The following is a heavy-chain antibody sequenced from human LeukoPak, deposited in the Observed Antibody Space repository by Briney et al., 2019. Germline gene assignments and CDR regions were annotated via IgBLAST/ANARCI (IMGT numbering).Heavy chain of an antibody. J-gene: IGHJ3*02. Sequence: GASVKVACKAYGYTFISNYLNWVRQAPGQGLEWVGIINPSGGSPSYAQKFQGRVTMTRDMSTSTVYMTLSSLKSEDTAVYYCARDGAWFGEVSVTFDIWGQGTMVTVSS. CDR2: INPSGGSP. CDR3: ARDGAWFGEVSVTFDI. D-gene: IGHD3-10*01. CDR1: GYTFISNY. V-gene: IGHV1-46*01.